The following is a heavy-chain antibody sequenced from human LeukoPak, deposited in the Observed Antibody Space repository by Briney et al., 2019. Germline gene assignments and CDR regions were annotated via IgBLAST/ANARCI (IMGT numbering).Heavy chain of an antibody. CDR1: GFTFSSYA. CDR3: AKLTGQHPFDY. CDR2: VSNTGGST. D-gene: IGHD3-9*01. J-gene: IGHJ4*02. V-gene: IGHV3-23*01. Sequence: GGSLRLSCAASGFTFSSYAMSWVRQAPGKGLEWVSTVSNTGGSTYYADSVKGRFTISRDNSKNTLFLQMNSLRAEDTAVYYCAKLTGQHPFDYWGQGTLVTVSS.